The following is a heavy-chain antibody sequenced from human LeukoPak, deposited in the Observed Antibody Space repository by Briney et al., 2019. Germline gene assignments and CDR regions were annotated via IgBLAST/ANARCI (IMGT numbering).Heavy chain of an antibody. J-gene: IGHJ4*02. CDR1: GFSFGSYG. CDR3: ARAEGYADDFDY. CDR2: IWYDGSNK. D-gene: IGHD5-18*01. V-gene: IGHV3-33*01. Sequence: QPGRSLRLSCAASGFSFGSYGMHWVRQAPGKGLEWVAVIWYDGSNKYYADSVKGRFTISRDNSKNTLYLQMNSLRAEDTAVYYCARAEGYADDFDYWGQGTLVTVSS.